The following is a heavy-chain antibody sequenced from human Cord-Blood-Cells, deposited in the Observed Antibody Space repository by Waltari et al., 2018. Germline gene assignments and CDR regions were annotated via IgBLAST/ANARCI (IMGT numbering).Heavy chain of an antibody. V-gene: IGHV4-34*01. D-gene: IGHD6-13*01. Sequence: QVQLQQWGAGLLKPSETLSLTCAVYGGSFSGYYWSWIRQPPGKGLEWIGEINHRGSTNYNPSLKSRVTISVDTSKNQFSLKLSSVTAADTAVYYCARVGLGYSSSWKAEKDYWGQGTLVTVSS. J-gene: IGHJ4*02. CDR2: INHRGST. CDR3: ARVGLGYSSSWKAEKDY. CDR1: GGSFSGYY.